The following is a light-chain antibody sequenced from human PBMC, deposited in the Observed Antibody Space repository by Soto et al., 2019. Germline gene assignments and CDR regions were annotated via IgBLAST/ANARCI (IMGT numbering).Light chain of an antibody. J-gene: IGKJ2*01. CDR2: NTS. V-gene: IGKV3-20*01. CDR1: QSINSKS. Sequence: EIVLTQSPGTLSLSPGEGATVSCRVSQSINSKSLVWYQRKFGQAPRLLIYNTSSRATGIPDRFSGSGSGTDFTLSISRVEPEDFAVYYCQQYDASPITFGQGTKLEIK. CDR3: QQYDASPIT.